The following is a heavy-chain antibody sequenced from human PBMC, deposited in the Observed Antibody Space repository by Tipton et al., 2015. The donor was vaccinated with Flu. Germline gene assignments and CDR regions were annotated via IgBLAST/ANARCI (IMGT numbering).Heavy chain of an antibody. Sequence: GSLRLSCAASGFIFSNYWMHWVRQAPGRGLEWVANIKQDGSEKYYVDSVKGRFTISRDNAKNSVYLQMSSLRAEDTAVYYCGRAMDGWGKGTTVIVSS. V-gene: IGHV3-7*04. J-gene: IGHJ6*04. CDR2: IKQDGSEK. CDR1: GFIFSNYW. CDR3: GRAMDG.